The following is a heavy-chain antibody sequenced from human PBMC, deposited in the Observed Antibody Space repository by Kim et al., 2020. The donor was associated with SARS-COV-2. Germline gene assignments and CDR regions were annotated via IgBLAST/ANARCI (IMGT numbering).Heavy chain of an antibody. Sequence: SETLSLTCTVSGGSMKNFFWSWIRRPPGKGLEWLGSVSHSGSPNYNPSFERRVTISLDTSKNQIFLKLGSVIAADTAIYYCARGSSWYRVVDFDYWGPGTLAT. CDR1: GGSMKNFF. CDR3: ARGSSWYRVVDFDY. CDR2: VSHSGSP. V-gene: IGHV4-59*13. J-gene: IGHJ4*02. D-gene: IGHD6-13*01.